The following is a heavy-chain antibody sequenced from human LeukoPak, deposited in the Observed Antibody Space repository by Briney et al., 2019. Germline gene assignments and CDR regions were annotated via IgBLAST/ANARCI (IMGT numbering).Heavy chain of an antibody. CDR1: GGSISSSSYY. Sequence: SETLSLTCTVSGGSISSSSYYWGWIRQPPGTGLEWIGSIYYSGSTYYNPSLKSRVTISVDTSKNQFSLKLSSVTAADTAVYYCARQVYYDFWSGYYNWFDPWGQGTLVTVSS. J-gene: IGHJ5*02. D-gene: IGHD3-3*01. V-gene: IGHV4-39*01. CDR3: ARQVYYDFWSGYYNWFDP. CDR2: IYYSGST.